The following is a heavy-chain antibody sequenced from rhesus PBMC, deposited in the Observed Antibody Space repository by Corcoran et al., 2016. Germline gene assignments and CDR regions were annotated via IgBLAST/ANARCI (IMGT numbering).Heavy chain of an antibody. CDR3: ARDRGGWDWYFAY. CDR2: ISNGGGRT. J-gene: IGHJ4*01. V-gene: IGHV3-178*01. Sequence: EVQLVESGGGLAKPGGSLRLSCAASGFTFSDYYMHWVRQASGKGLEWVSRISNGGGRTWDARFVNGRLTMSRENAEDTLYLHMNSLRDEATAVYSCARDRGGWDWYFAYWGQAVLVTVSS. CDR1: GFTFSDYY. D-gene: IGHD6-31*01.